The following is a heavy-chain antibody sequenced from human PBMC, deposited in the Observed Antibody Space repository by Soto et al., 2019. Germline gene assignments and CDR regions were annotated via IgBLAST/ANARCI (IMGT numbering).Heavy chain of an antibody. CDR1: GDSITSYN. Sequence: QVQLQESGPGRVKPSETLSVTCTVSGDSITSYNWNWIRQSPGKGLEWIGYLYHTGTTSSNPSFRSRVTISVDTSKNQFSLKLSSVTAADTAVYYCARDLPPCYPACVFDIWGQGTVVTVAS. D-gene: IGHD2-15*01. J-gene: IGHJ3*02. CDR3: ARDLPPCYPACVFDI. CDR2: LYHTGTT. V-gene: IGHV4-59*01.